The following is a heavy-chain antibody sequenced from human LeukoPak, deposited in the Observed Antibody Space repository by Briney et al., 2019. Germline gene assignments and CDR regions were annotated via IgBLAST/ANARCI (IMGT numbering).Heavy chain of an antibody. Sequence: GRSLRLSCTASGLTFSTYGMHWVRQAPGKGLEWVALISYDGSINYYADSVKGRFAISRDNSKNTVYLQMNSLRAEDTAVYYCAKAPQIFYDRSTYYVLWGQGTLVTVSS. CDR2: ISYDGSIN. D-gene: IGHD3-22*01. V-gene: IGHV3-30*18. CDR3: AKAPQIFYDRSTYYVL. J-gene: IGHJ4*02. CDR1: GLTFSTYG.